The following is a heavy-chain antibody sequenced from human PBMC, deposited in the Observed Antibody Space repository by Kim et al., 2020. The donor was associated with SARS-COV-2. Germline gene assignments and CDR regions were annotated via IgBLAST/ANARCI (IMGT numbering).Heavy chain of an antibody. J-gene: IGHJ4*02. Sequence: GGSLRLSCAASGFTFTTYTMNWVRQAPGKGLEWIAYVRSGDSTLYNADSVRGRFISSRDNAKNSLYLQMNSLRVEDTAVYYCARRAKTGRYVDYGGQGTLVSV. V-gene: IGHV3-48*01. CDR1: GFTFTTYT. CDR3: ARRAKTGRYVDY. CDR2: VRSGDSTL.